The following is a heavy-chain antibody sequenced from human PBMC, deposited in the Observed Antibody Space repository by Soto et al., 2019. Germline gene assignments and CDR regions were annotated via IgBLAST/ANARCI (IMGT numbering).Heavy chain of an antibody. CDR1: GGSFSGYY. CDR2: INHSGST. D-gene: IGHD6-13*01. CDR3: ARATISSSLLDY. V-gene: IGHV4-34*01. J-gene: IGHJ4*02. Sequence: SETLSLTCAVYGGSFSGYYWSWIRQPPGKGLEWIGEINHSGSTNYNPSLKGRVTISVDTSKNQFSLKLSSVTAADTAVYYCARATISSSLLDYWGQGTLVTVSS.